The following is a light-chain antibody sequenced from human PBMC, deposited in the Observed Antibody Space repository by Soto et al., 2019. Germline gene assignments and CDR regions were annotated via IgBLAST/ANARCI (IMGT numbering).Light chain of an antibody. CDR3: SSFAGSNTVI. V-gene: IGLV2-8*01. CDR1: SSDIGAYNY. Sequence: QSALTQPPSASGSPGQSVAISCTGSSSDIGAYNYVSWYQQFPGKAPQIMIYEVNKRPSGVPDRFSGSKSGNTASLTVSGLQAEDEADYYCSSFAGSNTVIFGGGTMLTVL. CDR2: EVN. J-gene: IGLJ2*01.